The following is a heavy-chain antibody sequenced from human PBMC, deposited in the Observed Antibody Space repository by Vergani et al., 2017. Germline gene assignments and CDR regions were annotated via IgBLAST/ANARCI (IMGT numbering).Heavy chain of an antibody. Sequence: QVQLVESGGGVVQPGRSLRLSCAASGFTFSSYGMHWVRQAPGKGLEWVAVIWYDGSNKYYADSVKGRFTISRDNSKNTLYLQMNSLRAEDTAVYYCAKDFMGYGDSPGPERALVGYWGQGTLVTVSS. CDR2: IWYDGSNK. J-gene: IGHJ4*02. D-gene: IGHD4-17*01. CDR1: GFTFSSYG. V-gene: IGHV3-33*06. CDR3: AKDFMGYGDSPGPERALVGY.